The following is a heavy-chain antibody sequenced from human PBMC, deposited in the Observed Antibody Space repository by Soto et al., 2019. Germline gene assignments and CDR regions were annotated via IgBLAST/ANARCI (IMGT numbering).Heavy chain of an antibody. J-gene: IGHJ4*02. Sequence: PGGALRLSCAASGFTCNNYAMSWVRPSPGRGLEWVSAIIGSGNIIHYADSVKGRFTISRDNSKNTLYLQMSSLRAEDTAVYYCARAISSSWSYFDYWGQGTLVTFSS. CDR1: GFTCNNYA. CDR3: ARAISSSWSYFDY. CDR2: IIGSGNII. D-gene: IGHD6-13*01. V-gene: IGHV3-23*01.